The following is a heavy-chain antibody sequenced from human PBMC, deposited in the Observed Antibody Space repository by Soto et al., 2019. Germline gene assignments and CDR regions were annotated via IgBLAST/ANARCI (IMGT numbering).Heavy chain of an antibody. V-gene: IGHV3-23*01. Sequence: GGSLRLSCAASGFDFRAYAMGWVHQTPGKGLEWVSGLSGRGDTTDYAESVKGRFTISRDNSKNMFYLQMNGLRVDDTAIYYCAKDIGAAGLYGHWGQGTLVTVSS. CDR1: GFDFRAYA. D-gene: IGHD6-13*01. J-gene: IGHJ4*02. CDR2: LSGRGDTT. CDR3: AKDIGAAGLYGH.